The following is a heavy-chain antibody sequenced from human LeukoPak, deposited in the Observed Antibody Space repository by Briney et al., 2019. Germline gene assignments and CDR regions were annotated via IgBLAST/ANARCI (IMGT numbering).Heavy chain of an antibody. CDR3: AKRWGTGGYYYYYGMDV. CDR2: ISYDGSNK. J-gene: IGHJ6*02. V-gene: IGHV3-30*18. CDR1: GFTFSSYG. D-gene: IGHD1-14*01. Sequence: GGSLRLSCAASGFTFSSYGMHWVRPAPGKGLEGVAVISYDGSNKYYADSVKGRFTISRDNSKNTLYLQMNSLRAEDTAVYYCAKRWGTGGYYYYYGMDVWGQGTTVTVSS.